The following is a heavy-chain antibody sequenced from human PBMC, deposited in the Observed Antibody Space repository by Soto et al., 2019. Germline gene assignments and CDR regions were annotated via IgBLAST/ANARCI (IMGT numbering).Heavy chain of an antibody. Sequence: QVQLQQWGAGLLKPSETLSLTCAVYGGSFSGYYWSWIRQPPGKGLEWIGEINHSGSTNYNPSLKRRVTISVDTSKNQFSLKLSSVTAADTAVYYCARGSCSGGSCYEGDFDYWGQGTLVTVSS. CDR2: INHSGST. V-gene: IGHV4-34*01. CDR1: GGSFSGYY. CDR3: ARGSCSGGSCYEGDFDY. D-gene: IGHD2-15*01. J-gene: IGHJ4*02.